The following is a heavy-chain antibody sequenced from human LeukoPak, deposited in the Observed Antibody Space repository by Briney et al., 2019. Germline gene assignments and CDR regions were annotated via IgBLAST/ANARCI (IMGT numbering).Heavy chain of an antibody. CDR3: ARGVDTAMVDYYYYYGMDV. CDR1: GYTFTSYG. D-gene: IGHD5-18*01. CDR2: ISAYNGNT. Sequence: GASVKVSGKASGYTFTSYGISWVRQAPGQGLGWMGWISAYNGNTNYAQKLQGRVTMTTDTSTSTAYMELRSLRSDDTAVYYCARGVDTAMVDYYYYYGMDVWGQGTTVTVSS. V-gene: IGHV1-18*01. J-gene: IGHJ6*02.